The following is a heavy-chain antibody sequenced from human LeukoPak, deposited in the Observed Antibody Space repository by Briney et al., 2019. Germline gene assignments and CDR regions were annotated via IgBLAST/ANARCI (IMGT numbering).Heavy chain of an antibody. CDR3: ARELRTFDS. D-gene: IGHD3-16*01. V-gene: IGHV3-7*01. CDR2: IKHNGDEL. CDR1: GFTFSTYW. Sequence: LAGGPLRLSCAASGFTFSTYWMSWVRQAPGKGLEWVANIKHNGDELNYVDSVEDRFTISRDNAKNSLYLHMTSLRAEDTAVYYCARELRTFDSWGQGTLVTVSS. J-gene: IGHJ4*02.